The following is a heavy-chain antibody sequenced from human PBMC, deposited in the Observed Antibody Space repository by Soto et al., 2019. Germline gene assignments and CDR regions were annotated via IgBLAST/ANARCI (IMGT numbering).Heavy chain of an antibody. V-gene: IGHV4-39*01. CDR2: VYYTGTT. CDR1: GGSIKNTGAN. CDR3: ATHTSGSRNGPHT. D-gene: IGHD1-26*01. J-gene: IGHJ5*02. Sequence: QLQLQESGPGLVKPSETLSLTCTVSGGSIKNTGANWGWVRQPPGKGLEWIGSVYYTGTTYYNPSLQSRVTISTDTSKNQYSLSVNSVAAADTAVYYCATHTSGSRNGPHTWGQGTLVTVSS.